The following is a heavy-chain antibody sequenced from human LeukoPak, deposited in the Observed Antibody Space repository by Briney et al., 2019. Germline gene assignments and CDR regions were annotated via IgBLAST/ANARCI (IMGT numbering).Heavy chain of an antibody. J-gene: IGHJ6*02. V-gene: IGHV5-51*01. CDR2: IYPGDSET. Sequence: GESLKISCKGSGYSFSSYWIGWVRQMPGKGLEWMGIIYPGDSETRYSPSFQGQVTISADNSISTAYLQWSSLKASDTAMYYCARRADIAMVRGVISDIYCGMDVGAQGTTATVSS. CDR3: ARRADIAMVRGVISDIYCGMDV. D-gene: IGHD3-10*01. CDR1: GYSFSSYW.